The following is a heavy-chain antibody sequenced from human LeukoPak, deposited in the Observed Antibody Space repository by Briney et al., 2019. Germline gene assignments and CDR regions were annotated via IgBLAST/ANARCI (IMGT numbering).Heavy chain of an antibody. CDR1: GGTFSSYA. Sequence: SVKVSCKASGGTFSSYAISWVRQAPGQGLEWMGGIIPIFGTANYAQKFQGRVTITTDESASTAYMELSSLRSEDTAVYYCAKEGIEDFWSAYYTANYYFDYWGQGTLVTVSS. V-gene: IGHV1-69*05. CDR3: AKEGIEDFWSAYYTANYYFDY. D-gene: IGHD3-3*01. CDR2: IIPIFGTA. J-gene: IGHJ4*02.